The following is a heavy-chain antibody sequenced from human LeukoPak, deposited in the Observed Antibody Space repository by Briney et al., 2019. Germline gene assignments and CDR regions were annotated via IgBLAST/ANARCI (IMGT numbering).Heavy chain of an antibody. D-gene: IGHD6-6*01. Sequence: ASVKVSCKASGGTFSSYAISWVRQAPGQGLEWMGGIIPIFDTANYAQKFQGRVTITTDESTSTAYMELSSLRSEDTAVYYCARVLGSSWHHFDYWGQGTLVTVSS. CDR2: IIPIFDTA. CDR1: GGTFSSYA. J-gene: IGHJ4*02. V-gene: IGHV1-69*05. CDR3: ARVLGSSWHHFDY.